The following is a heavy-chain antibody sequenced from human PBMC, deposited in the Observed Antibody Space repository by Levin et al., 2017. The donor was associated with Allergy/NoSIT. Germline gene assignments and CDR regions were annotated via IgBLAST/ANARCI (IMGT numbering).Heavy chain of an antibody. D-gene: IGHD3-10*01. Sequence: PGGSLRLSCAASGFTFSSYGMHWVRQAPGKGLEWVAVIWYDGSNKYYADSVKGRFTISRDNSKNTLYLQMNSLRAEDTAVYYCARAPYYYGSGSYWWDDAFDIWGQGTMVTVSS. CDR1: GFTFSSYG. CDR3: ARAPYYYGSGSYWWDDAFDI. V-gene: IGHV3-33*01. J-gene: IGHJ3*02. CDR2: IWYDGSNK.